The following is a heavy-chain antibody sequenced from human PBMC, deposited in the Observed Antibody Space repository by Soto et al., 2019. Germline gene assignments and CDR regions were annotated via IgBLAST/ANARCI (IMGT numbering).Heavy chain of an antibody. J-gene: IGHJ5*01. Sequence: ASVKVSCAASGFTFSTYTMNWVRQAPGKGLEWISSISSGSSYIYYAGSVKGRFTISRDNAKNSLFLQMNSLRADDTAVYYCARDILSGGAYPDSWGQGTKVTVS. CDR3: ARDILSGGAYPDS. V-gene: IGHV3-21*01. CDR1: GFTFSTYT. CDR2: ISSGSSYI. D-gene: IGHD3-10*01.